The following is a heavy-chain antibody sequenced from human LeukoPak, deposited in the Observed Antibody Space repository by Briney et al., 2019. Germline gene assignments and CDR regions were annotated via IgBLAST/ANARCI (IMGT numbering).Heavy chain of an antibody. V-gene: IGHV3-30*02. CDR1: GFTFCSYA. D-gene: IGHD6-13*01. Sequence: GGSLRLSCTASGFTFCSYAAHWVRDSPGRGLEWVAFIRYDGSNKYYAASVKGRFTISRDNSKNTLYLQMNSLRAEDTAVYYCAKDGGSSSWYNYWGQGTLVTVSS. CDR2: IRYDGSNK. J-gene: IGHJ4*02. CDR3: AKDGGSSSWYNY.